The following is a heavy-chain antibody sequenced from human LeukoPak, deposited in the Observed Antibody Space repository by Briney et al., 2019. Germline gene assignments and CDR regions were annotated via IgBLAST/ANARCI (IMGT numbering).Heavy chain of an antibody. D-gene: IGHD3-10*01. CDR2: ISSTGDTS. V-gene: IGHV3-64*01. CDR3: ARVMSGSGSKYFDY. CDR1: GFTFSRFP. J-gene: IGHJ4*02. Sequence: GGSLRLSCTASGFTFSRFPMHWVRQVLGKGLEYVSAISSTGDTSYYANSVKDRFTISRDNSKNTLYLQMGSLRTEDMAVYYCARVMSGSGSKYFDYWGQGTLVTVSS.